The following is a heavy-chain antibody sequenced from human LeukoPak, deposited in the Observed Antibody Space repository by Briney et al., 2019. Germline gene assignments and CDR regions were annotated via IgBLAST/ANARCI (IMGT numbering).Heavy chain of an antibody. CDR2: LYTGGNT. D-gene: IGHD5-12*01. Sequence: GGSLRLSCAASGFTVTTNYMTWVRQAPGKGLEWVSALYTGGNTYYTDSVKGRFTVSRDSSKNTLYLQMNSLRAEDTAVYYCAREEDGYLYFDYWGQGTLVTVSS. V-gene: IGHV3-66*01. CDR3: AREEDGYLYFDY. J-gene: IGHJ4*02. CDR1: GFTVTTNY.